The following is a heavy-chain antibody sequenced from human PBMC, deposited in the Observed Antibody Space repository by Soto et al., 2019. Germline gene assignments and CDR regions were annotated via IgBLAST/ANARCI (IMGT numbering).Heavy chain of an antibody. CDR2: FDPADGET. CDR1: GYTLTELS. J-gene: IGHJ6*02. CDR3: ATWGSPSIFIVYGMDV. D-gene: IGHD2-2*01. Sequence: ASVKVSCKVSGYTLTELSMHWVRQAPGKGLEWMGGFDPADGETIYAQKFPGRVTMTEDTAKDTAYMELSSLRSEDKAVDYCATWGSPSIFIVYGMDVWGQGTMVTVSS. V-gene: IGHV1-24*01.